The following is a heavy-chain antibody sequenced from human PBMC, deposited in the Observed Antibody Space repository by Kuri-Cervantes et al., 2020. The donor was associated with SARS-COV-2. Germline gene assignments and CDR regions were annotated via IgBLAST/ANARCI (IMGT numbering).Heavy chain of an antibody. V-gene: IGHV3-21*01. Sequence: GGSLRLSCAASGFTFSSYSMNWVRQAPGKGLEWVSSISSSSSYIYYADSVKGRFTISRDNAKNPLYLQMNSLRAEDTAVYYCARAGSFNYFDYWGQGTLVTVSS. CDR3: ARAGSFNYFDY. J-gene: IGHJ4*02. D-gene: IGHD6-13*01. CDR1: GFTFSSYS. CDR2: ISSSSSYI.